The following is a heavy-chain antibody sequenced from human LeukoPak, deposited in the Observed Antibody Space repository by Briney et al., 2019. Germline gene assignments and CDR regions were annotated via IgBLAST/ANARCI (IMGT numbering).Heavy chain of an antibody. Sequence: PSETLSHTCAVSGVSITSYYWSWIRQPPGKGLESLGYIYYRGSTNYNPALKSRVTMSVDTSKNQFSLKLTSVTAADTAVYYCARFSGSVDAFDIWGRGTMVTVSS. CDR2: IYYRGST. V-gene: IGHV4-59*08. J-gene: IGHJ3*02. D-gene: IGHD1-26*01. CDR3: ARFSGSVDAFDI. CDR1: GVSITSYY.